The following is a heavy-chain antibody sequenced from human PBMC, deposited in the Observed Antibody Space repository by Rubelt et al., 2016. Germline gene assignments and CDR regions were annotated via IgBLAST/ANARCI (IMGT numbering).Heavy chain of an antibody. J-gene: IGHJ4*02. V-gene: IGHV4-38-2*02. CDR3: ARLQWELSTIDF. CDR1: GFSISSAYY. CDR2: LYHSGNT. Sequence: QVQLQESGPGLVKPPETLSLTCTVSGFSISSAYYWGWIRQPPGKGLEWIGSLYHSGNTYFNPSLKSRVTIPADTSKNQFSLKLGSVTAADTAVYYCARLQWELSTIDFWGQGTLVTVSS. D-gene: IGHD1-26*01.